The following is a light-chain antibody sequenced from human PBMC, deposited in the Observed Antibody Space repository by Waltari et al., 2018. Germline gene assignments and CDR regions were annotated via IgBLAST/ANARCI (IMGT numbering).Light chain of an antibody. Sequence: EIVLTQSPGTLSLSPGERATLSCRASQSVSRTLAWYQQKPGQAPRLLIYDASTRATGIPDRFSGSGFGTDFSLTISRLEPEDFAVYYCQKYGTLPATFGQGTPVEIK. CDR1: QSVSRT. CDR2: DAS. CDR3: QKYGTLPAT. J-gene: IGKJ1*01. V-gene: IGKV3-20*01.